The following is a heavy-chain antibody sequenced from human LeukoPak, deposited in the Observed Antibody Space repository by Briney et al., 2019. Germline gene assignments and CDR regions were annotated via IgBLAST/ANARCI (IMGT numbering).Heavy chain of an antibody. CDR1: GGSINSGGYY. D-gene: IGHD6-19*01. Sequence: PSETLSLTCTVSGGSINSGGYYWSWIRQPPGTGLEWIGYIYHSGSTYYNPSLKSRVTISVDRSKNQSSLKLSSVTAADTAVYYCARYLPIIAVAGSNWFDPWGQGTLVTVSS. CDR3: ARYLPIIAVAGSNWFDP. CDR2: IYHSGST. V-gene: IGHV4-30-2*01. J-gene: IGHJ5*02.